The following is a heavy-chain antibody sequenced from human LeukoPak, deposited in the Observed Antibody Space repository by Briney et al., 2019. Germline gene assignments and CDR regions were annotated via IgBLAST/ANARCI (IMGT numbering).Heavy chain of an antibody. CDR1: GFTFSSYW. Sequence: GGSLRLSCAASGFTFSSYWMSWVRQAPGKGLEWVANIKQDGSEKYYVDSVKGRFTISRDNAKNSLYLQMNSLRAEDTAIYYCARDHRANSYGYASDMGVWGQGTTVTVSS. J-gene: IGHJ6*02. CDR2: IKQDGSEK. V-gene: IGHV3-7*01. D-gene: IGHD3-16*01. CDR3: ARDHRANSYGYASDMGV.